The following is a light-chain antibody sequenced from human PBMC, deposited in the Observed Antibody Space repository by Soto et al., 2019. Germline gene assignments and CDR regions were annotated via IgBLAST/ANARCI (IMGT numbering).Light chain of an antibody. CDR1: SSNIGAGYD. CDR3: PSYDSSLSGLV. J-gene: IGLJ2*01. V-gene: IGLV1-40*01. CDR2: GNS. Sequence: QSVLTQPPSVSGAPGQRVTISCTGSSSNIGAGYDVHWYQQLPGTAPKLLIYGNSNRPSGVPDRFSGSKSGTSASLAITGLQVEDEADYYCPSYDSSLSGLVFGGGTKVTVL.